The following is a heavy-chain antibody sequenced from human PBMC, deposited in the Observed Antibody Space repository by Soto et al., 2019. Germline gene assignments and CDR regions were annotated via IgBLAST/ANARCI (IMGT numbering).Heavy chain of an antibody. V-gene: IGHV5-51*01. CDR1: GYSFTSYW. Sequence: GEALKISCKGSGYSFTSYWIGWVRQMPGKGLEWMGIIYPGDSDTRYSPSFQGQVTISADKSISTAYLQWSSLKASDTAMYYCARQEGYCSSTSCHYCYYYGMDVWGQGTTVTLSS. CDR2: IYPGDSDT. J-gene: IGHJ6*02. D-gene: IGHD2-2*01. CDR3: ARQEGYCSSTSCHYCYYYGMDV.